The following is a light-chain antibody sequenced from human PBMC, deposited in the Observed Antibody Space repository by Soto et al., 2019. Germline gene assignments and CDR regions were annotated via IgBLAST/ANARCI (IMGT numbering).Light chain of an antibody. CDR1: TSNIGKNT. CDR2: SVN. J-gene: IGLJ1*01. V-gene: IGLV1-44*01. Sequence: QSVLTQPPSASGTPGQRVTISCSGSTSNIGKNTVNWYHQLPGTAPKILIYSVNHRPSGVPDRFSGSKSGTSASLAIRGLQSEDEADYYCAAWDDSLKTYVFGSGTQLTVL. CDR3: AAWDDSLKTYV.